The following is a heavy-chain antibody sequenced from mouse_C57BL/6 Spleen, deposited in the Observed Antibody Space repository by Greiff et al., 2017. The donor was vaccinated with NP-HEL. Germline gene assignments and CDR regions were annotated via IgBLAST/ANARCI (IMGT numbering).Heavy chain of an antibody. CDR3: ASYDAPGGFDY. CDR2: IYPGDGDT. CDR1: GYAFSSSW. J-gene: IGHJ2*01. Sequence: VQLQQSGPELVKPGASVKISCKASGYAFSSSWMNWVKQRPGKGLEWIGRIYPGDGDTNYNGKFKGKATLTADKSSSTAYMQLSSLTSEDSAVYFCASYDAPGGFDYWGQGTTLTVSS. V-gene: IGHV1-82*01. D-gene: IGHD2-3*01.